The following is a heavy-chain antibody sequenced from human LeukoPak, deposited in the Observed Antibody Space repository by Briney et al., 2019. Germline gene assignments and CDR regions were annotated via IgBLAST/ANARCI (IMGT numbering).Heavy chain of an antibody. J-gene: IGHJ4*02. V-gene: IGHV1-2*02. CDR2: INPKSGGR. CDR3: ATGERLVPAAMWFDY. Sequence: ASVKVSCMASGYTLTDYYMHWVRQAPGQGLEWMGWINPKSGGRSYAQRFQGRVTMTRDTSISTAYMELSRLRSDDTAVYYCATGERLVPAAMWFDYWGQGTLVTVSS. D-gene: IGHD2-2*01. CDR1: GYTLTDYY.